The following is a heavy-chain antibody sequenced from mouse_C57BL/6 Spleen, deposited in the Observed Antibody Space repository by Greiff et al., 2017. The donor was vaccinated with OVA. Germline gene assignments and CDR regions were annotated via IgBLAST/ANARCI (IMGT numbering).Heavy chain of an antibody. V-gene: IGHV5-6*01. J-gene: IGHJ1*03. CDR3: ALITTVVEGWYFDV. Sequence: EVMLVESGGDLVKPGGSLKLSCAASGFTFSSYGMSWVRQTPDKRLEWVATISSGGSYTYYPDSVKGRFTISRDNAKNTLYLQMSSLKSEDTAMYYCALITTVVEGWYFDVWGTGTTVTVSS. D-gene: IGHD1-1*01. CDR2: ISSGGSYT. CDR1: GFTFSSYG.